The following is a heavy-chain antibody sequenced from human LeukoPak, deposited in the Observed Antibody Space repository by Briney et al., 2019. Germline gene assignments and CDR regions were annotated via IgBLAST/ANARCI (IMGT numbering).Heavy chain of an antibody. D-gene: IGHD3-10*01. CDR3: AREDSSDYYGSGSYDY. CDR1: GFTFSSYA. J-gene: IGHJ4*02. V-gene: IGHV3-30-3*01. Sequence: GGSLRLSCAASGFTFSSYAMHWVRQAPGKGLEWVAVISYDGSNKYYADSVKGRFTISRDNSKNTLYLQMNSLRAEDTAVYYCAREDSSDYYGSGSYDYWGQGTLVTVSS. CDR2: ISYDGSNK.